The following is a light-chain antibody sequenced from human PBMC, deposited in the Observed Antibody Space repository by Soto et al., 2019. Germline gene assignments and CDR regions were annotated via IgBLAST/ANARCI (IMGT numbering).Light chain of an antibody. Sequence: DIQMTQSPSTLSASVGDRVTITCRASQSISNWLAWYQQKPGKVPKLLIYKASSLESGVPSGFSGSGSGTEFTLTISSLQPDDFATYFCQQYDSYPWTFGQGTKVEIK. J-gene: IGKJ1*01. V-gene: IGKV1-5*03. CDR2: KAS. CDR3: QQYDSYPWT. CDR1: QSISNW.